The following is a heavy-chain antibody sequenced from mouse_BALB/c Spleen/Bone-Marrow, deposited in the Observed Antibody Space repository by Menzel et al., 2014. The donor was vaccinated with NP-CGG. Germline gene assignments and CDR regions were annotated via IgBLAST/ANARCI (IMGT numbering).Heavy chain of an antibody. CDR2: IYPGNSDT. V-gene: IGHV1-5*01. Sequence: VQLQQSGTVLARPGASVKMSCKASGYTFTSYWMHWVKQRPGQGLEWIGAIYPGNSDTSYNQKFKGKAKLTAVTSTSTAYMELSSLTNEDSAVYFCARSGYGNYAWFPYWGQGTLVTVSA. J-gene: IGHJ3*01. D-gene: IGHD2-10*02. CDR1: GYTFTSYW. CDR3: ARSGYGNYAWFPY.